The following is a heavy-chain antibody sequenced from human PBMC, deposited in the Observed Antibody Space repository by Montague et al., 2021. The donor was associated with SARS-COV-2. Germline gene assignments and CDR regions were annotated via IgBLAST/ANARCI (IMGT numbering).Heavy chain of an antibody. CDR3: VRAFSNSFKWFDP. D-gene: IGHD6-13*01. CDR2: IRADGTTT. J-gene: IGHJ5*02. V-gene: IGHV3-74*01. CDR1: GFTFSACW. Sequence: SLRLSCAASGFTFSACWMHWVRQAPGQGLEWVARIRADGTTTNYADSVKGRFTISRDNAQDTVYLHMTTLTAEDTAVYYCVRAFSNSFKWFDPWGQGTLVTVSS.